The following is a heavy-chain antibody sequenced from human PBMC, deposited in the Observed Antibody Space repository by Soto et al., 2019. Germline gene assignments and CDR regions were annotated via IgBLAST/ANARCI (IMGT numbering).Heavy chain of an antibody. V-gene: IGHV3-30*18. CDR1: GFTFSSYG. CDR2: ISYDGSNK. Sequence: QVQLVESGGGVVQPGRSLRLSCAASGFTFSSYGMHWVRQAPGKGLEWVAVISYDGSNKYYADSVKGRFTISRDNSKNTLYLQMNCLRAVDTAVYYCAKDRYDSSGYPDAFDIWGQGSMVTVSS. D-gene: IGHD3-22*01. CDR3: AKDRYDSSGYPDAFDI. J-gene: IGHJ3*02.